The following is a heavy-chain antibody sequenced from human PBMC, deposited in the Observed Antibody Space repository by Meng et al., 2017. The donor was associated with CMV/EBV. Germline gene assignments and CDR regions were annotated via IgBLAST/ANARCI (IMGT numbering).Heavy chain of an antibody. CDR2: IYYNGNT. V-gene: IGHV4-59*01. Sequence: SETLSLTCTVSAGSISSYYWTWIRQPPGKGLEWVGYIYYNGNTNYNPSLKSRVTISVDTSKNQFSLKMSYVTAADTAVYYCARGGTDYWSGYVWFDPWGQGTLVPSPQ. D-gene: IGHD3-3*01. J-gene: IGHJ5*02. CDR1: AGSISSYY. CDR3: ARGGTDYWSGYVWFDP.